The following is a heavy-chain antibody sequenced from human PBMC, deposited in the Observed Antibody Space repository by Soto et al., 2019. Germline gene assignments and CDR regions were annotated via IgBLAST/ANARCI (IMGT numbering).Heavy chain of an antibody. CDR2: INPSGGST. D-gene: IGHD3-3*01. J-gene: IGHJ4*02. V-gene: IGHV1-46*03. CDR3: ARDKHYDFRSGYCFDY. CDR1: GYTFTSYY. Sequence: ASVKVSCKASGYTFTSYYMHWVRQAPGQGLEWMGIINPSGGSTSYAQKFQGRVTMTRDTSTSTVYMELSSLRSEDTAVYYCARDKHYDFRSGYCFDYWGQGTLVTVSS.